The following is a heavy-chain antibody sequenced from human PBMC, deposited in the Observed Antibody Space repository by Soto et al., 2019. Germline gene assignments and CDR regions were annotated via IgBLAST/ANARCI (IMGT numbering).Heavy chain of an antibody. V-gene: IGHV3-30*18. CDR3: AKDPKCCPLGAHFLDKCFDP. CDR2: ISYDGSHE. CDR1: GFTFSNYG. Sequence: QVQLVESGGGVVQPGRSLRLSCAASGFTFSNYGMRWVRQTPGKGLEWVAVISYDGSHEFYTDSVKGRFTISRDNSKNTVYLQMNSLTTEDTAMYYCAKDPKCCPLGAHFLDKCFDPGGQGTRVTVSS. D-gene: IGHD3-10*01. J-gene: IGHJ5*02.